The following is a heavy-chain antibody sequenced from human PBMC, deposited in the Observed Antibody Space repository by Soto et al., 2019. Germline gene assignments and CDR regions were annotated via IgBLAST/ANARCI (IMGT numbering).Heavy chain of an antibody. V-gene: IGHV1-69*04. CDR3: ARDGYCRCTGCLKKLND. CDR1: GGTFSSYT. Sequence: SVKVSCKASGGTFSSYTISWVRQAPGQGLEWMGRIIPILGIANYAQKFQGRVTITADKSTSTAYMELSSLRSEDTALYYCARDGYCRCTGCLKKLNDWGEGTLVTAPS. CDR2: IIPILGIA. D-gene: IGHD2-2*01. J-gene: IGHJ4*02.